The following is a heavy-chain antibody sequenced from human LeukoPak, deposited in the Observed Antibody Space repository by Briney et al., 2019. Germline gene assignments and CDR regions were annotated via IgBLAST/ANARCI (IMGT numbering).Heavy chain of an antibody. CDR3: AKVRTYFYHGLDV. V-gene: IGHV3-23*01. Sequence: GGSLRLSCAASGFTFSTCAMSWVRQAPGKGLEWVSGISGATSGTYYADSVKGRFTISRDNSKNTLFLQVNSLRAEDTAVYYCAKVRTYFYHGLDVWGQGTTVTVSS. CDR2: ISGATSGT. J-gene: IGHJ6*02. D-gene: IGHD1-14*01. CDR1: GFTFSTCA.